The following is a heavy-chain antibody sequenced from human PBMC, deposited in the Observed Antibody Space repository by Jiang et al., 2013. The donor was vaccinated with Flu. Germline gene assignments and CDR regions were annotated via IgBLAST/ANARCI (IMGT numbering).Heavy chain of an antibody. CDR1: GDSISSPNW. Sequence: GSGLVKPSGTLSLTCAVSGDSISSPNWWSWVRQPPGKGLEWIGEIDRDGRTNHNPSLKSRVIISVDESKNQFSLRLSSVTAADTAVYYCARDLVYFGDRSSSFGMDVWGKGTTVRVSS. V-gene: IGHV4-4*02. J-gene: IGHJ6*04. CDR3: ARDLVYFGDRSSSFGMDV. CDR2: IDRDGRT. D-gene: IGHD3-10*01.